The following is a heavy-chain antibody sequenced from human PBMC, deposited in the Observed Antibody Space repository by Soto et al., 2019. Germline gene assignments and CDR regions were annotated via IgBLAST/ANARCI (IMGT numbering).Heavy chain of an antibody. J-gene: IGHJ4*02. V-gene: IGHV3-53*01. Sequence: PGGSLRLSCAASGFSVSGNYMSWVRQAPGKGLEWVSLIYTGGGTYFADSVKGRFSISRDKSKNTLYLHMNNLRAEDTAVYYCAREQNYYYDTTGFYMGLFDSWGQGTLVTVSS. CDR3: AREQNYYYDTTGFYMGLFDS. CDR2: IYTGGGT. CDR1: GFSVSGNY. D-gene: IGHD3-22*01.